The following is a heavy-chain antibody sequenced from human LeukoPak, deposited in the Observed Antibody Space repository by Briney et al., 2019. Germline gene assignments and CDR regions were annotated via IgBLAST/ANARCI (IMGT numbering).Heavy chain of an antibody. CDR2: ISYDGSNK. CDR3: AKGGSGWSSDY. CDR1: GFTFSSYG. V-gene: IGHV3-30*18. J-gene: IGHJ4*02. Sequence: GRSLRLSCAASGFTFSSYGMHWVRQAPGKGLEWVAVISYDGSNKYYADSVKGRLTISRDNSKNTLYLQMNSLRAEDTAVYYCAKGGSGWSSDYWGQGTLVTVSS. D-gene: IGHD6-19*01.